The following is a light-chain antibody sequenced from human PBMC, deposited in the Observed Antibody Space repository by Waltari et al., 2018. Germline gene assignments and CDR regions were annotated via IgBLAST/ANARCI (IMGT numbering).Light chain of an antibody. J-gene: IGLJ3*02. V-gene: IGLV1-40*01. CDR2: GST. CDR3: QSYDTSLSVV. Sequence: QSVLTQAPSMSGAPGQRVTLSCTGSGSNIRAGLDFHWYQQLPRAAPKLHIYGSTSRPLGVPYRFFGSTSGTSASLVIIGLQPEDEAVYYCQSYDTSLSVVFGGGTKLTVL. CDR1: GSNIRAGLD.